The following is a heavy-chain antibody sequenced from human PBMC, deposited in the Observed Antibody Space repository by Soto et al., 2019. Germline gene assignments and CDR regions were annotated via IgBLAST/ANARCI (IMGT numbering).Heavy chain of an antibody. CDR1: GGSVSSGDYF. V-gene: IGHV4-61*08. Sequence: PETLSLTCTVSGGSVSSGDYFWSWLRQSPGKRLEWIAYIYYSGSTNYNPSLKSRATISVDTSKSQVSLTLTSMTAADPALYYCARSPNYYYYGFDVWGQGTAVTVSS. J-gene: IGHJ6*02. D-gene: IGHD3-10*01. CDR2: IYYSGST. CDR3: ARSPNYYYYGFDV.